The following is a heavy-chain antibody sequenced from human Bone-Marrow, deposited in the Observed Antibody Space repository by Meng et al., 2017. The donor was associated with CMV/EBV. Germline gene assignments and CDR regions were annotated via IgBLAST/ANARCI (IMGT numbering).Heavy chain of an antibody. CDR1: GHTFSDYY. V-gene: IGHV1-2*02. J-gene: IGHJ4*02. CDR2: VNPNSGGT. CDR3: ATCTESYYDSRGSFLNF. Sequence: ASVKVSCKTSGHTFSDYYLHWVRQAPGQGLEWMGWVNPNSGGTIYAQKFQGRVTMTRDTSISTAYMELSGLRSDDTAVYYCATCTESYYDSRGSFLNFWGEGTLVTVSS. D-gene: IGHD3-22*01.